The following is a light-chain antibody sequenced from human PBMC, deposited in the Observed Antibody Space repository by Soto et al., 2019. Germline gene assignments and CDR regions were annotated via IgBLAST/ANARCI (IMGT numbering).Light chain of an antibody. CDR3: QQYASSLGLT. V-gene: IGKV3-20*01. CDR2: GAS. J-gene: IGKJ4*01. Sequence: EIVLTQSPGTLSLSPGERVSLSCRASQSVSRNSLAWYQQKPGQAPRLLIYGASTRATGVPDRFSGGGSGADFTLTITGLEPEDVAVYYCQQYASSLGLTFGGGTRVEIE. CDR1: QSVSRNS.